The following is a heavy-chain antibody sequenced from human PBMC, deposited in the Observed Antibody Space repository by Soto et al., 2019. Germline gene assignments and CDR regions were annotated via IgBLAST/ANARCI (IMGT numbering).Heavy chain of an antibody. Sequence: GGSLRLSCEVSGFTFSDFGLDWVRQAPGKGLEWVAIISHDGSKRFYADSVKGQFTISRDNSKNTLYLQMSSLRPEDTALYYCAKTATYVDGYDNTGYSSEDYWGHGTLVTVSS. V-gene: IGHV3-30*18. CDR3: AKTATYVDGYDNTGYSSEDY. CDR2: ISHDGSKR. J-gene: IGHJ4*01. D-gene: IGHD3-22*01. CDR1: GFTFSDFG.